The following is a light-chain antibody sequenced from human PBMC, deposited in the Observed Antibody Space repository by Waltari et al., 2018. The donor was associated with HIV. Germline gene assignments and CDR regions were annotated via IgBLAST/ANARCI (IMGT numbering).Light chain of an antibody. CDR2: EDS. J-gene: IGLJ3*02. Sequence: SYELTQPPSVSVSPGQTARITCSGDALAKKYAYWYQQRSGQAPVLVIYEDSKRPSGIPERFSGSSSGTMVTLTISGAQVEDEAYYYCYSTDITSHQRVFGGGTKLTVL. CDR1: ALAKKY. V-gene: IGLV3-10*01. CDR3: YSTDITSHQRV.